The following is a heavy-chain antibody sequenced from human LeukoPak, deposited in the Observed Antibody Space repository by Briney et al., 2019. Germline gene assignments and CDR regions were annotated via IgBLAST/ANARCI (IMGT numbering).Heavy chain of an antibody. V-gene: IGHV4-59*01. D-gene: IGHD6-6*01. J-gene: IGHJ4*02. CDR3: ARGSAHSSSSH. CDR1: GGSISSYY. Sequence: SETLSLTRTVSGGSISSYYWSWIRQPPGKGLEWIGYIYYSGSTNYNPSLKSRVTISVDTSKNQFSLKLSSVTAADTAVYYCARGSAHSSSSHWGQGTLVTVSS. CDR2: IYYSGST.